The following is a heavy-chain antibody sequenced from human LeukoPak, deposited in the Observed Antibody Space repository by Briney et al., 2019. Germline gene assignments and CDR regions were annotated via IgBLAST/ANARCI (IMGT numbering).Heavy chain of an antibody. CDR2: INPNSGGT. V-gene: IGHV1-2*02. Sequence: ASVKVSCKASGYTFTGYYMHWVRQAPGQGLEWMGWINPNSGGTNYAQQFQGRVTMTRDTSISTAYMELSRLRSDDTAVYYCARVRFGSGTDGVYWGQGTLVTVSS. D-gene: IGHD1-26*01. CDR3: ARVRFGSGTDGVY. CDR1: GYTFTGYY. J-gene: IGHJ4*02.